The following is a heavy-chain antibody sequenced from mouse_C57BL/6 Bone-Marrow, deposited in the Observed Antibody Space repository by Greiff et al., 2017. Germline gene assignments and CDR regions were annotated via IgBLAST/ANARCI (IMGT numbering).Heavy chain of an antibody. CDR2: ISSGGDYL. Sequence: EVQGVESGEGLVKPGGSLKLSCAASGFTFSSYAMSWVRQPPEKRLAWVAYISSGGDYLYYADTVKGRFPISRDNASNTLYLQMSSLKSEDTAMCYCTRGLPLNYAIDYWGQGTSVTVSS. CDR3: TRGLPLNYAIDY. CDR1: GFTFSSYA. V-gene: IGHV5-9-1*02. D-gene: IGHD3-1*01. J-gene: IGHJ4*01.